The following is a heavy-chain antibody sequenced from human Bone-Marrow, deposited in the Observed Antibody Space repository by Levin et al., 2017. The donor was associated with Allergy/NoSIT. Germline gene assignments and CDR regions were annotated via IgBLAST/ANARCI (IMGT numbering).Heavy chain of an antibody. CDR3: AKDINSYGMDV. CDR2: ISWNSGSI. V-gene: IGHV3-9*01. CDR1: GFTFDDYA. J-gene: IGHJ6*02. Sequence: SLKISCAASGFTFDDYAMHWVRQAPGKGLEWVSGISWNSGSIGYADSVKGRFTISRDNAKNSLYLQMNSLRAEDTALYYCAKDINSYGMDVWGQGTTVTVSS.